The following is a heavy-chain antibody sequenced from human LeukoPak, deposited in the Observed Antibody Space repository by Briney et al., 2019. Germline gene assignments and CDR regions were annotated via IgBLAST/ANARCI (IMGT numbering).Heavy chain of an antibody. CDR3: ARVSSSSGLRKLYYFDY. J-gene: IGHJ4*02. Sequence: SETLSLTCTVSGGSISSYYWSWIRQPAGKGLEWIGRIYTSGSTNYNPSLTSRVTMSVDTSKNQFSLKLSSVTAADTAVYYCARVSSSSGLRKLYYFDYWGQGTLVTVSS. D-gene: IGHD6-6*01. CDR2: IYTSGST. CDR1: GGSISSYY. V-gene: IGHV4-4*07.